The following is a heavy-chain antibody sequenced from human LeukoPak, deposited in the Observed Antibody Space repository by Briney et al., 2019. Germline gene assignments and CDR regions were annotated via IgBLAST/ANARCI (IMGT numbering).Heavy chain of an antibody. D-gene: IGHD2-15*01. J-gene: IGHJ5*02. V-gene: IGHV3-7*01. CDR2: TKLDGSEE. CDR1: GFTFSDYW. CDR3: TRWARYCSSGSCYSWFDP. Sequence: PGGSLRLSCAASGFTFSDYWMSWVRQAPGKGLEWVAKTKLDGSEEYNVDSVKGRFTISRDNAKNSLYLQMDSLRVDDTAVYYCTRWARYCSSGSCYSWFDPWGQGTLVTVSP.